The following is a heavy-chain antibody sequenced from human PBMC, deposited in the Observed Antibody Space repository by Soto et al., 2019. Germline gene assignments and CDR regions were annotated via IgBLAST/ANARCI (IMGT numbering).Heavy chain of an antibody. CDR2: IIPIFGTA. Sequence: ASVKVSCKASGGTFSSYAISWVRQAPGQGLEWMGGIIPIFGTANYAQKFQGRVTITADESTSTAYMELSSLRSEDTAVYYCARDPPAWDSSGYYSLDYWGQRTLVTVSS. CDR1: GGTFSSYA. J-gene: IGHJ4*02. D-gene: IGHD3-22*01. V-gene: IGHV1-69*13. CDR3: ARDPPAWDSSGYYSLDY.